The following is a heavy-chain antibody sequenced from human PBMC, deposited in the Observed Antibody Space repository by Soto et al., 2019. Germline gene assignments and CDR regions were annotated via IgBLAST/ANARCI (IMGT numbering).Heavy chain of an antibody. J-gene: IGHJ4*02. CDR3: ARGNDSSGYYFLGY. V-gene: IGHV1-18*04. D-gene: IGHD3-22*01. CDR2: ISAYNGNT. CDR1: GYTFTSYG. Sequence: VQLVQSGAEVKKPGASVQVSCKAYGYTFTSYGISWVRQAPGQGREWMGWISAYNGNTNYAQKLKGRVTMTTDTPTSTAYMELRSLRSVDTSVYDCARGNDSSGYYFLGYWGQGTLVTVSS.